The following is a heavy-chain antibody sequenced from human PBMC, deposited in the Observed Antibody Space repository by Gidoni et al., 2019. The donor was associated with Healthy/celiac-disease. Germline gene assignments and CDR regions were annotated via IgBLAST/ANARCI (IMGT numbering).Heavy chain of an antibody. D-gene: IGHD3-10*01. V-gene: IGHV4-34*01. CDR2: INHSGST. CDR1: GGSFSGYS. Sequence: QVQLQQWGAGLLKPSETLSLTCAVYGGSFSGYSGSWIRQAPGKGLEWIGEINHSGSTNYNPSLKSRVTISVDTSKNQFSLKLSSVTAADTAVYYCAREGVGRALAFDYWGQGTLVTVSS. J-gene: IGHJ4*02. CDR3: AREGVGRALAFDY.